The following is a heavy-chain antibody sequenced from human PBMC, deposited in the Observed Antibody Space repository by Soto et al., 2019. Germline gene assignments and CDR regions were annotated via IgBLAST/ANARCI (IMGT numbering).Heavy chain of an antibody. D-gene: IGHD3-22*01. CDR1: GYTFTSYY. CDR2: INPSGGST. Sequence: ASVKVSCKASGYTFTSYYMHWVRQAPGQGLEWMGIINPSGGSTSYAQKFQGRVTMTRDTSTSTVYMELSSLRSEDTAVYYCARAYYYDSSGYYPLRGPSFDYWGQGTLVTVSS. V-gene: IGHV1-46*03. J-gene: IGHJ4*02. CDR3: ARAYYYDSSGYYPLRGPSFDY.